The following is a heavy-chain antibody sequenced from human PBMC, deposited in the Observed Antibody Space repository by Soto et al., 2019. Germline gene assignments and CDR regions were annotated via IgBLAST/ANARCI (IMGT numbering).Heavy chain of an antibody. V-gene: IGHV3-23*01. CDR3: AKGSIEYRASVDN. J-gene: IGHJ4*02. CDR2: ISARGGSL. Sequence: EVQLLESGGGLVQPGGSLRLSCAASGFSFSSYAMVWVRQAPGKGLEWVAVISARGGSLYFADSVKGRFTISRDNSKNVLSLEMNSLRAEDTDTYFCAKGSIEYRASVDNWGQGTLVVVSS. D-gene: IGHD3-16*02. CDR1: GFSFSSYA.